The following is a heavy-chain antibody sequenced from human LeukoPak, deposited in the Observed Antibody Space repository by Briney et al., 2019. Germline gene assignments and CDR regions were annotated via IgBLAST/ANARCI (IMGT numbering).Heavy chain of an antibody. J-gene: IGHJ3*01. D-gene: IGHD3-3*01. CDR2: LSYGGTNK. V-gene: IGHV3-30-3*01. CDR1: GFTFSDYA. CDR3: ARDGSGYANDAFDF. Sequence: GGSLRLSCAASGFTFSDYAMHWVRQAPGKGLEWVAVLSYGGTNKYYADSVKGRFTISRDNSKNTMFLQMNSLRAEDTAVYHCARDGSGYANDAFDFWGQGTMVTVSS.